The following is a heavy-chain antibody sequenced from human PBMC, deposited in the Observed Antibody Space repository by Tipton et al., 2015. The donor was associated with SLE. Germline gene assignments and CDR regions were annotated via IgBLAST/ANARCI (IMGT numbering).Heavy chain of an antibody. CDR2: LSYDGSNK. CDR1: GFTFRSYA. J-gene: IGHJ6*02. CDR3: ARDGLVPAAFAYYYDMDV. D-gene: IGHD2-2*01. V-gene: IGHV3-30*04. Sequence: SLRLSCAASGFTFRSYAMHWVRQAPGKGLEWVAVLSYDGSNKYYADSVKGRFTISRDNSKNTLYLQMNSLRAEDTAVYYCARDGLVPAAFAYYYDMDVWGQGTPVTVSS.